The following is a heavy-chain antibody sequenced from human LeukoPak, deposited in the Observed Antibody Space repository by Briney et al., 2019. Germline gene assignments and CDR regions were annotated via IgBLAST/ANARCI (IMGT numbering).Heavy chain of an antibody. J-gene: IGHJ5*02. CDR3: ARDILVT. D-gene: IGHD2-8*02. CDR2: IYSGGST. Sequence: PGGSLRLSCAPSGFTLSSNYMSCVRQAPGKGLEWVSVIYSGGSTYYAHSVKGRFNISRDTSKNTLYLQMHSLRAEDLAVYHCARDILVTWGQGTLVTVSS. CDR1: GFTLSSNY. V-gene: IGHV3-53*01.